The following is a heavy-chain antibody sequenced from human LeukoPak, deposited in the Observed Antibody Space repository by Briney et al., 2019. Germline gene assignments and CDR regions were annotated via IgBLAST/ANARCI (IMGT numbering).Heavy chain of an antibody. CDR3: ARANPIGYSSSWYYFDY. D-gene: IGHD6-13*01. Sequence: SVKVSCKASGGTFSSYAISWVRQAPGQGLEWMGGIIPIFGTANYAQKFQGRVTITADESTSTAYMELSSLRSEDTAVYYCARANPIGYSSSWYYFDYWGQGTLVTVSS. CDR1: GGTFSSYA. V-gene: IGHV1-69*13. CDR2: IIPIFGTA. J-gene: IGHJ4*02.